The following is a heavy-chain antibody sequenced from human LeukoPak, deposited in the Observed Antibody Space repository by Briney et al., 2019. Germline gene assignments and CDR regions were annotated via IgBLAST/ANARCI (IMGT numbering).Heavy chain of an antibody. D-gene: IGHD3-22*01. Sequence: GGSLRLSCAASGFTFSSYIMNWVRQAPGKGLEWVSSIGSSSTYIYYADSVKGRFTISRDNAKNSLYLQVNSLRDEDTAVFYCARGSEDYYDISGYYYNRPYYFDSWGQGTLVTVSS. CDR2: IGSSSTYI. J-gene: IGHJ4*02. V-gene: IGHV3-21*01. CDR3: ARGSEDYYDISGYYYNRPYYFDS. CDR1: GFTFSSYI.